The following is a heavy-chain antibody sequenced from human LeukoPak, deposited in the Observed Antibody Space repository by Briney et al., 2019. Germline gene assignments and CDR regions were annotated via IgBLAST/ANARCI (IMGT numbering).Heavy chain of an antibody. CDR1: GGSISSGSYY. CDR3: ARDVSADYDFWSGYPKNWFDP. CDR2: IYTSGST. J-gene: IGHJ5*02. Sequence: SQTLSLTCTVSGGSISSGSYYWSWIRQPAGKGLEWIGRIYTSGSTNYNPSLKSRVTISVDTSKNQFSLKLSSVTAADTAAYYCARDVSADYDFWSGYPKNWFDPWGQGTLVTVSS. V-gene: IGHV4-61*02. D-gene: IGHD3-3*01.